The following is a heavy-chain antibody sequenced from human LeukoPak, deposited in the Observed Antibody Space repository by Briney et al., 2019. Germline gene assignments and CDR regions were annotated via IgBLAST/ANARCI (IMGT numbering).Heavy chain of an antibody. V-gene: IGHV3-11*01. CDR2: ISSSGSTI. J-gene: IGHJ6*03. CDR3: ARDGLGPRGYYYYMDV. Sequence: SGGSLRLSCAASGFTFSDYYMSWLRQAPGKGLEWVSYISSSGSTIYYADSVEGRFTISRHNAKNPLYLQMNSLRAEDTAVYYCARDGLGPRGYYYYMDVWGKGTTVTVSS. CDR1: GFTFSDYY. D-gene: IGHD6-19*01.